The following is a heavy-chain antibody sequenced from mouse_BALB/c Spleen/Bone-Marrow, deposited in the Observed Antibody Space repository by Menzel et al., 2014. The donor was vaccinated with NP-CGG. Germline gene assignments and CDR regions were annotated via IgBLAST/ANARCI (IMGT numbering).Heavy chain of an antibody. CDR2: IWAGGST. CDR1: GFSLTSYG. J-gene: IGHJ3*01. V-gene: IGHV2-9*02. D-gene: IGHD2-4*01. CDR3: AREATMITWFAY. Sequence: VKVVESGPGLVAPSQSLSISCTVSGFSLTSYGVHWVRQPPGKGLEWLGVIWAGGSTNYNSALMSGLSISKDNSKCQVFLKMNILQTDDTAMYYCAREATMITWFAYWGQGTLVTVSA.